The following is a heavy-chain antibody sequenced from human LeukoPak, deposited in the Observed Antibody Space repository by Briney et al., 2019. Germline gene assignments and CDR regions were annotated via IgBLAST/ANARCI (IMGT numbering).Heavy chain of an antibody. CDR1: GYTFTGYY. CDR3: ARALGYCSSTSCDDY. Sequence: VASVNVSCKASGYTFTGYYMHWVRQAPGQGLEWMGIINPSGGSTSYAQKFQGRVTMARDTSTSTVYMELSSLRSEDTAVYYCARALGYCSSTSCDDYWGQGTLVTVSS. V-gene: IGHV1-46*01. CDR2: INPSGGST. D-gene: IGHD2-2*01. J-gene: IGHJ4*02.